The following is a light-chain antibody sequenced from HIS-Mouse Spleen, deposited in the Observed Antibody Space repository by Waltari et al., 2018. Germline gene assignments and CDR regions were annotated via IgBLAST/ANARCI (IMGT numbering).Light chain of an antibody. J-gene: IGLJ2*01. CDR1: ALPKKY. CDR3: YSTDSSGNHRV. Sequence: SYELTQPPSVSVSPGQTASLTCPGDALPKKYTYSYQQKSGQAPVLVIYEDSKRPSGIPERFSGSSSGTMATLTISGAQVEDEADYYCYSTDSSGNHRVFGGGTKLTVL. V-gene: IGLV3-10*01. CDR2: EDS.